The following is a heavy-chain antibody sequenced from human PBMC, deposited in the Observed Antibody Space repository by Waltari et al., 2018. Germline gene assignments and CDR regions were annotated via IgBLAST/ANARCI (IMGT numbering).Heavy chain of an antibody. CDR3: AGMYYYDSSGYYYDAFDI. J-gene: IGHJ3*02. CDR2: MNPNSCNT. CDR1: GYTFTSYD. V-gene: IGHV1-8*01. D-gene: IGHD3-22*01. Sequence: QVQLVQSGAWLKKPGASVKVSCKASGYTFTSYDTNWVRQATGQGLEWKGWMNPNSCNTGYAQKFQGRVTMTRNTSISTAYMELSSLRSEDTAVYYCAGMYYYDSSGYYYDAFDIWGQGTMVTVSS.